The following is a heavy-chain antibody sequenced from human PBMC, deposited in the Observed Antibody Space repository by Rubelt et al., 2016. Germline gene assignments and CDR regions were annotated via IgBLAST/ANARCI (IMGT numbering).Heavy chain of an antibody. CDR2: INAGNGNT. CDR3: ARDIYSGSYYGY. Sequence: QVQLVQSGAEVKKPGASVKVSCKASGYTFTSYAMHWVRQAPGQRLEWMGWINAGNGNTKYSQKFQGRVTINRDTSASTAYMELSSLRSEDAAVYYCARDIYSGSYYGYWGQGTLVTVSS. J-gene: IGHJ4*02. CDR1: GYTFTSYA. D-gene: IGHD1-26*01. V-gene: IGHV1-3*01.